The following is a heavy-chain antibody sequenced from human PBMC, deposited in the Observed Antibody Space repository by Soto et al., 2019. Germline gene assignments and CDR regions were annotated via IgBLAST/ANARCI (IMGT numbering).Heavy chain of an antibody. J-gene: IGHJ6*03. Sequence: SETLSLTCTVSVGSISGYFWSWIRQTPGKGLEWIGHIFYTGITKYNSSLRSRVTISLDTSKTQFSLTLKSVTAADTAVYYCARRGFGLFYYGTSGSPDFYYYNMDVWGQGTTVTVSS. V-gene: IGHV4-59*08. CDR3: ARRGFGLFYYGTSGSPDFYYYNMDV. D-gene: IGHD3-22*01. CDR2: IFYTGIT. CDR1: VGSISGYF.